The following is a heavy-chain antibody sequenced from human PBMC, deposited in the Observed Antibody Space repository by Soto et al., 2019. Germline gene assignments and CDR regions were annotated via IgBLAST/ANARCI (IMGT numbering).Heavy chain of an antibody. CDR3: VQGDYSREG. CDR2: INHSGST. D-gene: IGHD4-17*01. J-gene: IGHJ4*02. Sequence: SETLSLTCAVYGGSFSGYYWSWIRQPPGKGLEWIGEINHSGSTNYNPSLKSRVTISVDTSKNQFSLKLSSVTAADTAAYYCVQGDYSREGWGQGTLVTVSS. V-gene: IGHV4-34*01. CDR1: GGSFSGYY.